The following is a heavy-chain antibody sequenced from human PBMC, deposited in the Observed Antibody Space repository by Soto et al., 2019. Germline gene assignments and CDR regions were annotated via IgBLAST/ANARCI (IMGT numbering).Heavy chain of an antibody. Sequence: SETLSLTCGVSGGSFSSSAYYWGWIRQAPGKGLEWIGSINYSGSTYYNPSLKSRVTISVDTSRNQFSLKLSSVTAADTALYYCSRRAPEGFDPWGQGTLVTVSS. J-gene: IGHJ5*02. CDR3: SRRAPEGFDP. CDR2: INYSGST. V-gene: IGHV4-39*01. CDR1: GGSFSSSAYY.